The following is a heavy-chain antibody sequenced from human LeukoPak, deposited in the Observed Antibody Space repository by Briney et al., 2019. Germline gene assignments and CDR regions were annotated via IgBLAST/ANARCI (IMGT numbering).Heavy chain of an antibody. CDR1: GGSISSGDYY. Sequence: SETLSLTCTVSGGSISSGDYYWSWIRQPPGKGLEWIGYIYYSGSTYYNPSLKSRVTISVDTSKNQFSLKLSSVTAADTAVYYCARRYCSGGSCYSGGNWFDPWGQGTLVTVSS. J-gene: IGHJ5*02. V-gene: IGHV4-30-4*01. D-gene: IGHD2-15*01. CDR2: IYYSGST. CDR3: ARRYCSGGSCYSGGNWFDP.